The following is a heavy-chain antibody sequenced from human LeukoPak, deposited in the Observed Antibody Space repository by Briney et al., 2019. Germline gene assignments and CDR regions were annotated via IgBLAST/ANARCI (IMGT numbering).Heavy chain of an antibody. CDR3: ARNWNYFDY. J-gene: IGHJ4*02. Sequence: GGSLRLSCAASGFTFSSYGMHWVRQAPGKGLEWVAVIWYGGSNKCYADSVKGRFTVSRDNSKNTLFLQMNSLRAEDTAVYYCARNWNYFDYWGQGTLVTVSS. D-gene: IGHD1-1*01. V-gene: IGHV3-33*08. CDR2: IWYGGSNK. CDR1: GFTFSSYG.